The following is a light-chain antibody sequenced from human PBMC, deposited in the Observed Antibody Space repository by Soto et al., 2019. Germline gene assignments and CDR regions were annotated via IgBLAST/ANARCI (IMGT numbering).Light chain of an antibody. Sequence: QSALTQPASVSGSPGQSITISCTGTTSDVGGYNYVPWYQHHPGKAPKLLIYEVSNRPSGVSNRFSGSKSGDTASLTISGLQAEDEADYYCTSYPSSSTPCVFGTGTKVTVL. CDR1: TSDVGGYNY. CDR3: TSYPSSSTPCV. CDR2: EVS. V-gene: IGLV2-14*01. J-gene: IGLJ1*01.